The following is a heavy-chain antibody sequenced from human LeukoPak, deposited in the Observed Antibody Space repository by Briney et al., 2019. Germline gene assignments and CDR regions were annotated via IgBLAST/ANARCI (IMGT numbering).Heavy chain of an antibody. CDR2: VYTSGST. V-gene: IGHV4-61*09. D-gene: IGHD6-6*01. CDR3: ATWGRSSYYFDY. CDR1: GGSISSGNYH. J-gene: IGHJ4*02. Sequence: SETLSLTCTVSGGSISSGNYHWSWIRQPAGKGLEWIGHVYTSGSTNYSPSLKSRVTISVDTSKNQFSLKLSSVTAADTAVYYCATWGRSSYYFDYWGQGTLVTVSS.